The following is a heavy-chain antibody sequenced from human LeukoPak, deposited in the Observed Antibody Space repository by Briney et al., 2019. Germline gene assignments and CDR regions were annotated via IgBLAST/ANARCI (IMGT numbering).Heavy chain of an antibody. CDR2: IYSSVT. J-gene: IGHJ3*02. CDR3: ASVYYYDSSGHDASDI. V-gene: IGHV3-53*01. D-gene: IGHD3-22*01. CDR1: GFTVSSNS. Sequence: GGSLRLSCTVSGFTVSSNSMSWVRQAPGKGLEWVSFIYSSVTHYSDSVKGRFTISRDNAKNSLYLQMNSLRAEDTAVYYCASVYYYDSSGHDASDIWGQGTMVTVSS.